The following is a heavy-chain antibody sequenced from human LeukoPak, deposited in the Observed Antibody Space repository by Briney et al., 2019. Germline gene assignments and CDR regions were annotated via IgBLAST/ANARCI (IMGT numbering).Heavy chain of an antibody. CDR1: GYTFTSYG. J-gene: IGHJ6*02. CDR2: ISAYNGNT. CDR3: ARELGATRYYYGMDV. V-gene: IGHV1-18*01. Sequence: GASVKVSCKASGYTFTSYGISWVRQAPGQGLEWMGWISAYNGNTNYAQKLQGRVTMTRDTSTSTVYMELSSLRSEDTAVYYCARELGATRYYYGMDVWGQGTTVTVSS. D-gene: IGHD1-26*01.